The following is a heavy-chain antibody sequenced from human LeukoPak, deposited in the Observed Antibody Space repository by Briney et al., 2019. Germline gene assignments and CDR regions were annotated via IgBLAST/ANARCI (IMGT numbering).Heavy chain of an antibody. D-gene: IGHD1-7*01. J-gene: IGHJ3*02. Sequence: SETLSLTCTVSGGSISSCYWSWIRQPAGKGLEWIGRIYTSGSTNYNPSLKSRVTMSVDTSKNQFSLKLTSVTAADTAVYYCARETGTTHGRAFDIWGQGTMVTVSS. V-gene: IGHV4-4*07. CDR3: ARETGTTHGRAFDI. CDR2: IYTSGST. CDR1: GGSISSCY.